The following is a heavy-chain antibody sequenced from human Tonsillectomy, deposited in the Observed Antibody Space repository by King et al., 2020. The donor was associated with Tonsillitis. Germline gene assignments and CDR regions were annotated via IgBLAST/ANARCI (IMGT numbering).Heavy chain of an antibody. V-gene: IGHV3-21*01. D-gene: IGHD3-9*01. CDR3: ARDPGYEILTGYQGFDS. CDR2: ISSSSSYI. CDR1: GFTFSTYS. Sequence: VQLVESGGGLVKPGGSLRLSCAASGFTFSTYSMNWVRQAPGKGLEWVSFISSSSSYIYYADSVKGRFTISRDNAKNSLYLQMNSLRAEDTAVYYCARDPGYEILTGYQGFDSWGQGTLVTVSS. J-gene: IGHJ4*02.